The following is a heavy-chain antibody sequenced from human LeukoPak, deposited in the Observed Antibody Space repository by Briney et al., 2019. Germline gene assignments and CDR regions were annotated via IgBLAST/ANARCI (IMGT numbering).Heavy chain of an antibody. CDR1: GGSISSYY. D-gene: IGHD3-22*01. CDR2: IYYSGST. V-gene: IGHV4-59*01. J-gene: IGHJ4*02. Sequence: SETLSLTCTVSGGSISSYYWSWIRQPPGKGLEWIGYIYYSGSTNHNPSLKSRVTISVDTSKNQFSLKLSSVTAADTAVYYCARWREDYYDSSGNYYFDYWGQGTLVTVSS. CDR3: ARWREDYYDSSGNYYFDY.